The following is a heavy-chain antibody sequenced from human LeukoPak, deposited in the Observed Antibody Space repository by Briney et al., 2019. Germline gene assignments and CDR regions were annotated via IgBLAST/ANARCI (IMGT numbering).Heavy chain of an antibody. CDR3: ARGSPDSSSYYGGARN. CDR2: IRPNGGT. Sequence: SETLSLTCAVYGGSFSGYFCSFIRQPPRKRLEWIGEIRPNGGTNYNPSLKSQVTISVDTSTNQFSLRLSSATAADTAVYYCARGSPDSSSYYGGARNWGQGTLVTVSS. CDR1: GGSFSGYF. J-gene: IGHJ4*02. V-gene: IGHV4-34*01. D-gene: IGHD3-22*01.